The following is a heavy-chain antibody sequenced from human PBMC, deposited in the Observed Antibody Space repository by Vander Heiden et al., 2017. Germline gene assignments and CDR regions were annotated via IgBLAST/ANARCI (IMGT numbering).Heavy chain of an antibody. Sequence: EVQLVESGGGLVKPGGPLRPSCAASGFTFSSYSMNWVRQAPGKGLEWVSSISSSSSYIYYADSVKGRFTISRDNAKNSLYLQMNSLRAEDTAVYYCARDEGYSYGTFDFDYWGQGTLVTVSS. J-gene: IGHJ4*02. CDR1: GFTFSSYS. CDR3: ARDEGYSYGTFDFDY. D-gene: IGHD5-18*01. V-gene: IGHV3-21*01. CDR2: ISSSSSYI.